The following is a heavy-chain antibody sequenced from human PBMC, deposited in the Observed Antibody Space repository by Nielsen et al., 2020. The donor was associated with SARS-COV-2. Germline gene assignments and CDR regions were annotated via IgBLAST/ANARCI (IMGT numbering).Heavy chain of an antibody. CDR3: AWKSSGWYGSYDY. V-gene: IGHV5-51*01. Sequence: GESLKISCKGSGYSFTSYWIGWVRRMPGKGLEWMGIIYPGDSDTRYSPSFQGQVTISADKSISTAYLQWSRLKASDTAMYYCAWKSSGWYGSYDYWGQGTLVTVSS. CDR2: IYPGDSDT. J-gene: IGHJ4*02. CDR1: GYSFTSYW. D-gene: IGHD6-19*01.